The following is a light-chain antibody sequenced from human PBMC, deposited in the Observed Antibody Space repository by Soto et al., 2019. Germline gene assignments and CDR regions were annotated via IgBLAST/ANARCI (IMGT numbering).Light chain of an antibody. CDR3: SSYTSSRAYV. V-gene: IGLV2-14*01. J-gene: IGLJ1*01. CDR1: SNDVGGYNY. CDR2: EVS. Sequence: QSALTQPASVSGSPGQSITISCTGTSNDVGGYNYVSWYQQQSGKAPKLMIHEVSNRPSGVSNRFSGSKSGNTASLTISGLQAEDEADYYCSSYTSSRAYVFGIGTKVTVL.